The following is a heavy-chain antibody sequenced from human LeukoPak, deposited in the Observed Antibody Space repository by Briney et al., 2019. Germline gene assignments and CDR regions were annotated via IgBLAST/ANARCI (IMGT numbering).Heavy chain of an antibody. CDR1: GFTFSNYN. CDR3: AKSHGYSYGFDY. J-gene: IGHJ4*02. Sequence: PGGSLRLSCAASGFTFSNYNMNWVRQAPGKGLEWISSISSSSIYIYYADSVKGRFTISRDNAKNSLYLQMNSLRAEDTAVYYCAKSHGYSYGFDYWGQGTLVTVSS. D-gene: IGHD5-18*01. CDR2: ISSSSIYI. V-gene: IGHV3-21*01.